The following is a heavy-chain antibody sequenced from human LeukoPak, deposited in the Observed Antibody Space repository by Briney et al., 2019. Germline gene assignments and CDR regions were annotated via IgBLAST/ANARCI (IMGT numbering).Heavy chain of an antibody. CDR3: ARGGYSGYDFLGFDY. CDR1: GFTFSSYG. CDR2: IWYDGSNK. V-gene: IGHV3-33*01. J-gene: IGHJ4*02. D-gene: IGHD5-12*01. Sequence: SGGSLRLSCAASGFTFSSYGMHWVRQAPGKGLEWAAVIWYDGSNKYYADSVKGRFTISRDNSKNTLYLQMNSLRAEDTAVYYCARGGYSGYDFLGFDYWGQGTLVTVSS.